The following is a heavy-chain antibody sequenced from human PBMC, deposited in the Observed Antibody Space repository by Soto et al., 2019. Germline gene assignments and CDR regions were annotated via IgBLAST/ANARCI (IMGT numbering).Heavy chain of an antibody. CDR3: ARQGRYYDSSGYYRYAFDI. D-gene: IGHD3-22*01. CDR2: IYPGDSDT. Sequence: GESLKISCKGSGYSFTSYWIGWVRHMPGKGLEWMGIIYPGDSDTRYSPSFQGQVTISADKSISTAYLQWSSLKASDTAMYYCARQGRYYDSSGYYRYAFDIWGQGTMVTVSS. J-gene: IGHJ3*02. CDR1: GYSFTSYW. V-gene: IGHV5-51*01.